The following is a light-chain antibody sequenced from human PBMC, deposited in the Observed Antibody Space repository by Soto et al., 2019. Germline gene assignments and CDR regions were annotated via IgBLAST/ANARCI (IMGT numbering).Light chain of an antibody. V-gene: IGKV3D-15*01. CDR1: HSVDSN. J-gene: IGKJ4*02. Sequence: EIVMTQSPATLSVSPGEGATLSCRASHSVDSNLAWYQQKPGQAPRLLIFGASTRATGIPTRFSGGKSGIGPSPTITRPHTKQHPLDVSKHYDQRTRTFGRGTKVDIK. CDR2: GAS. CDR3: KHYDQRTRT.